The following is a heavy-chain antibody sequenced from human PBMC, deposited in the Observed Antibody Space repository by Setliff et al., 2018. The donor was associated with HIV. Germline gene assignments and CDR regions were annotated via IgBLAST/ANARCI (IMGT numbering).Heavy chain of an antibody. J-gene: IGHJ6*03. CDR2: INTDGSTT. Sequence: GESLKISCAASGFTFSDYWMHWVRQAPGKGLVWVSRINTDGSTTSYADSVKGRFTISRDNAKNTLYLQMNSLRAEDTAVYYCARAEFYYDLPHYYYFMDVWGRGTTVTAP. V-gene: IGHV3-74*01. D-gene: IGHD3-22*01. CDR1: GFTFSDYW. CDR3: ARAEFYYDLPHYYYFMDV.